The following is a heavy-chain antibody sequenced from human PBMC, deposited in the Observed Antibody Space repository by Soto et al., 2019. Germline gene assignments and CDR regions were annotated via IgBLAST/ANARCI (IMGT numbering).Heavy chain of an antibody. CDR2: INTNTGNP. Sequence: ASVKVSCKASGYTFTSYAMNWVRQAPGQGLEWMGWINTNTGNPTYAQGFTGRFVFSLDTSVSTAYLQISSLKAEDTAVYYCARDKGLLGRVGADAFDIWGQGTMVTVSS. CDR3: ARDKGLLGRVGADAFDI. V-gene: IGHV7-4-1*02. D-gene: IGHD1-26*01. CDR1: GYTFTSYA. J-gene: IGHJ3*02.